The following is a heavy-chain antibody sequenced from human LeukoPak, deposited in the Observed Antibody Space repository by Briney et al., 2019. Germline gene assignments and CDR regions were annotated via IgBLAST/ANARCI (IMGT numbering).Heavy chain of an antibody. CDR1: GGSISSYY. CDR2: IHYSGST. J-gene: IGHJ3*02. D-gene: IGHD2-2*01. V-gene: IGHV4-59*01. CDR3: ARGYSTTWALGAFDI. Sequence: SETLSLTCSVSGGSISSYYWSCIRQPPGKGLEWIGYIHYSGSTNYNPSLKSRVTISGDTSKNQFSLKLSSVTAADTAVYYCARGYSTTWALGAFDIWGQGTMVTVSS.